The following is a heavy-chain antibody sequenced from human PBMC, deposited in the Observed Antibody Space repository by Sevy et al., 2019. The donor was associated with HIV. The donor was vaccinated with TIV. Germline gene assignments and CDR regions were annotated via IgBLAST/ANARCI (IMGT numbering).Heavy chain of an antibody. CDR2: ISNSGTNI. V-gene: IGHV3-48*03. CDR3: ARDSPPSATTVAHFDY. D-gene: IGHD4-17*01. Sequence: GGSLRLSCAASGFRFSSYEMNWVRQAPGKGLEWDASISNSGTNIYYSDSVRGRFTISRDTAKNSLYLQMNSLRAEDTAVYYCARDSPPSATTVAHFDYWGQGTLVTVSS. J-gene: IGHJ4*02. CDR1: GFRFSSYE.